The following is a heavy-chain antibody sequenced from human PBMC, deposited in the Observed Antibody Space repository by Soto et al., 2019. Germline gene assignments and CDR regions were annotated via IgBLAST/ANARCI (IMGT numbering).Heavy chain of an antibody. D-gene: IGHD2-15*01. CDR2: MYPDDSDT. CDR3: ARAMVVAATSNAFDI. V-gene: IGHV5-51*01. CDR1: GYSFTTYW. J-gene: IGHJ3*02. Sequence: GESLKISCKGSGYSFTTYWIGWVRQMPGKGLEWMGIMYPDDSDTRYSPSFQGQVTISVDKSISTAYLQWSSLKASDTAIYYCARAMVVAATSNAFDIWGPGTMVTVSS.